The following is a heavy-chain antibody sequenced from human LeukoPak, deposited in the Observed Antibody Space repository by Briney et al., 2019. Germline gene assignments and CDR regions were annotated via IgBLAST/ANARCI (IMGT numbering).Heavy chain of an antibody. J-gene: IGHJ3*02. CDR3: AREGDSGYFDDALDM. D-gene: IGHD5-12*01. CDR1: GFTFSSFH. CDR2: IGSSDTTM. V-gene: IGHV3-48*03. Sequence: PGGSLTLSCAASGFTFSSFHMNWVRQAPGKGLEWVSYIGSSDTTMYYADSVKGRFTISRDNSKNSLYLQMNSLRAEDTAVYYCAREGDSGYFDDALDMWGQGTMVTVSS.